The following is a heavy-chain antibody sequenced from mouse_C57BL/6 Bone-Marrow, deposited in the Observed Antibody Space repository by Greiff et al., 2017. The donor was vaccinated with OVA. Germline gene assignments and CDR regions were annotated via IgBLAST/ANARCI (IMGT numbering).Heavy chain of an antibody. CDR2: IRSKSNNYAT. V-gene: IGHV10-1*01. Sequence: EVNVVESGGGLVQPKGSLKLSCAASGFSFNTYAMNWVRQAPGKGLEWVARIRSKSNNYATYYADSVKDRFTIYRDDSESMLYLQMNNLKTEDTAMYYCVRNDYDGYWYFDVWGTGTTVTVSS. CDR1: GFSFNTYA. J-gene: IGHJ1*03. D-gene: IGHD2-4*01. CDR3: VRNDYDGYWYFDV.